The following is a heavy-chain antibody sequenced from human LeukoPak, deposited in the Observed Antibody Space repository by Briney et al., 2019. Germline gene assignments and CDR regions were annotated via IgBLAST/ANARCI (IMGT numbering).Heavy chain of an antibody. J-gene: IGHJ5*02. V-gene: IGHV4-34*01. CDR2: INHSGST. CDR1: GGSFSGYY. Sequence: SETLSLTCAVYGGSFSGYYWSWIRQPPGKGLEWIGEINHSGSTNYNPSLKSRVTISVDTSKNQFSLKLSSVTAADTAVYYCARGIGVVIRNWFDPWGQGTLVTVSS. CDR3: ARGIGVVIRNWFDP. D-gene: IGHD3-3*01.